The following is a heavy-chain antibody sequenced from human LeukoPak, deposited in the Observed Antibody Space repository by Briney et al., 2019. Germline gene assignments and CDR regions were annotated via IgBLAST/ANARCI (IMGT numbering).Heavy chain of an antibody. CDR2: ISYDGSNK. V-gene: IGHV3-30*18. D-gene: IGHD2-2*01. CDR1: GFTFSSYS. CDR3: AKPMRWVYYFDY. Sequence: GGSLRLSCAASGFTFSSYSMNWVRQAPGKGLEWVAVISYDGSNKYYADSVKGRFTISRDNSKNTLYLQMNSLRAEDTAVYYCAKPMRWVYYFDYWGQGTLVTVSS. J-gene: IGHJ4*02.